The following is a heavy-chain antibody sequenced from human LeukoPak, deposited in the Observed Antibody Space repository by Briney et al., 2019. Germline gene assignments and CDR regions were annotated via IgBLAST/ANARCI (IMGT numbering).Heavy chain of an antibody. CDR1: GGSISSGGYY. CDR2: IYYSGST. V-gene: IGHV4-31*03. J-gene: IGHJ4*02. Sequence: NPSESLSLTCTVSGGSISSGGYYWSWIRQHPGKGLEWIGYIYYSGSTYYNPSLKSRVTISVDTSKNQFSLKLSSVTAADTAVYYCARDSYYDSSRSRWGQGTLVTVSS. CDR3: ARDSYYDSSRSR. D-gene: IGHD3-22*01.